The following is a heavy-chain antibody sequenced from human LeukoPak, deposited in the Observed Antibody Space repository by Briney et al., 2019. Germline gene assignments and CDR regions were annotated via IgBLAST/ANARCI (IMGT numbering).Heavy chain of an antibody. CDR1: GDSVSSNSAA. J-gene: IGHJ4*02. CDR3: ARDQGYYDILTGYSLSYYFDY. D-gene: IGHD3-9*01. CDR2: TYYRSKWYN. Sequence: SQTLSLTCAISGDSVSSNSAAWNWIRQSPSRGLEWLGRTYYRSKWYNDYAVSVKSRITINPDTSKNQFSLQLNSVTPEDTAVYYCARDQGYYDILTGYSLSYYFDYWGQGTLVTVSS. V-gene: IGHV6-1*01.